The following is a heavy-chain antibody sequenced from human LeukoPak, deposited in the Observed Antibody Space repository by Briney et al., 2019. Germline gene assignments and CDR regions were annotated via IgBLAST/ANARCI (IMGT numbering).Heavy chain of an antibody. V-gene: IGHV1-3*01. J-gene: IGHJ4*02. CDR3: ARDRRTEGSFDY. CDR2: INAGNGNT. D-gene: IGHD3/OR15-3a*01. Sequence: GASVKVSCKASGYTFTSYAMHWVRQAPGQRLEWMGWINAGNGNTKYSQKFQGRVTITRDTSASTAYMELSSLRSEDTAVYYCARDRRTEGSFDYWGQGTLVTVSS. CDR1: GYTFTSYA.